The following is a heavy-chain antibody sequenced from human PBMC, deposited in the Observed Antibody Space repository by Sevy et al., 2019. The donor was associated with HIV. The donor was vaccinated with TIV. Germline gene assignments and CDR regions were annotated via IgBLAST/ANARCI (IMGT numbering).Heavy chain of an antibody. CDR2: IRSKANSYAT. D-gene: IGHD6-13*01. J-gene: IGHJ4*02. CDR3: TVGYCSSGEAY. CDR1: GFTFSGSA. Sequence: GGSLRLSCAASGFTFSGSAMHWVRQASGKGLEWVGRIRSKANSYATAYAASVKGRFTISRDDSKNTAYLQMNSLKTEDTAVYYCTVGYCSSGEAYWGQGTLVTVSS. V-gene: IGHV3-73*01.